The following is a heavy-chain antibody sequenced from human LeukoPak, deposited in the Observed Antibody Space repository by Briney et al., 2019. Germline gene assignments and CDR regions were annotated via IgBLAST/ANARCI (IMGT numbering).Heavy chain of an antibody. CDR3: ASKRDYSNYVWYFDL. CDR2: IWYDGSNK. V-gene: IGHV3-33*01. J-gene: IGHJ2*01. Sequence: GGSLRLSCAASGFTFSSYGMHWVRQAPGKGLEWVAVIWYDGSNKYYADSVKGRFTISRDNSKNTLYLQMNSLRAEDTAVYYCASKRDYSNYVWYFDLWGRGTLVTVSS. CDR1: GFTFSSYG. D-gene: IGHD4-11*01.